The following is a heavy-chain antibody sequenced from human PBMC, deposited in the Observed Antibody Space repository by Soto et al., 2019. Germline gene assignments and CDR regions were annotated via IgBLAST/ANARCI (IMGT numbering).Heavy chain of an antibody. J-gene: IGHJ4*02. D-gene: IGHD5-18*01. CDR3: AHSPIQLWLLSYFDY. CDR2: IYWDDDK. CDR1: GFSLSISGVG. Sequence: QITLKESGPTLVKPTQTLTLTCTFSGFSLSISGVGVGWIRQPPGKALEWLALIYWDDDKRYSPSLKSRLTIXXDXSXXQVVLTMTNMDPVDTATYYCAHSPIQLWLLSYFDYWGQGTLVTVSS. V-gene: IGHV2-5*02.